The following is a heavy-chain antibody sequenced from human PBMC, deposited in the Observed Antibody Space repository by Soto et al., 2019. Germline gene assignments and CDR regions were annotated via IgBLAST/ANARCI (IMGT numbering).Heavy chain of an antibody. CDR2: IYNSGST. J-gene: IGHJ5*02. CDR3: FRGKGYWTGSACSTHLCDP. Sequence: SEALSPPCAVSGGSITSSDYYWSWIRQPPGKGLEWIWYIYNSGSTYYSPSLNSRVTISVDTSQNQFSLRLSSVTAADKDVYFCFRGKGYWTGSACSTHLCDPWGHGTPVTV. V-gene: IGHV4-30-4*01. D-gene: IGHD2-8*02. CDR1: GGSITSSDYY.